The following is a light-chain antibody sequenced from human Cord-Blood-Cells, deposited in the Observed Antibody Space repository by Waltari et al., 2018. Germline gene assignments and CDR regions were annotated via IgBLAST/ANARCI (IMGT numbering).Light chain of an antibody. CDR1: QGISSY. V-gene: IGKV1-8*01. CDR3: QQYYSYPLT. CDR2: AAS. Sequence: AIRMTQSPSSFSASTGDRVTITCRASQGISSYLAGYQQKPGKAPKLLIYAASTLQSGVPARFSVSGAGTDFTLTISCLQSEDFATYYCQQYYSYPLTFGRGTNGEIK. J-gene: IGKJ4*01.